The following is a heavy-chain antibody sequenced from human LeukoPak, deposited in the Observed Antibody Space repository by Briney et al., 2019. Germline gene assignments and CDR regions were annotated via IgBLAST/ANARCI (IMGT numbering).Heavy chain of an antibody. D-gene: IGHD5-18*01. V-gene: IGHV4-31*03. CDR2: IYYSGST. J-gene: IGHJ4*02. Sequence: SETLSLTCTVSGGSISSGGYYWSWIRQHPGKGLEWIGYIYYSGSTYYNPSLKSRVTISVDTSKNQLSLKLSSVTAADTAVYYCARRYGARPGYYFDYWGQGTLVTVSS. CDR3: ARRYGARPGYYFDY. CDR1: GGSISSGGYY.